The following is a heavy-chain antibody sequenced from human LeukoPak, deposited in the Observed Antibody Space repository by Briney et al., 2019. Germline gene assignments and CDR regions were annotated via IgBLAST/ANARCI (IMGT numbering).Heavy chain of an antibody. V-gene: IGHV3-9*01. J-gene: IGHJ4*02. D-gene: IGHD4-23*01. CDR3: AKALYGGNSSPFDY. Sequence: PGRSLRLSCAASGFTFDDYAMHWVRQAPGKGLEWVSGISWNSGSIGYADSVKGRFTISRGNAKNSLYLQMNSLRAEDTALYYCAKALYGGNSSPFDYWGQGTLVTVSS. CDR1: GFTFDDYA. CDR2: ISWNSGSI.